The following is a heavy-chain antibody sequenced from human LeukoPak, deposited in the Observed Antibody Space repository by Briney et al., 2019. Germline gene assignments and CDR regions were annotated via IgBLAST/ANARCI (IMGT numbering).Heavy chain of an antibody. J-gene: IGHJ5*02. Sequence: PGGSLRLSCAASGFTFSSYGFHWARQAPGKGREGVADIWYDGSNKYYADSVKGRFTISRDSSKNTLYLQMNSLRAEDTAVYYCAKDGSGGGWKWFDPWGQGTLVTVSS. D-gene: IGHD2-15*01. CDR1: GFTFSSYG. CDR2: IWYDGSNK. V-gene: IGHV3-33*06. CDR3: AKDGSGGGWKWFDP.